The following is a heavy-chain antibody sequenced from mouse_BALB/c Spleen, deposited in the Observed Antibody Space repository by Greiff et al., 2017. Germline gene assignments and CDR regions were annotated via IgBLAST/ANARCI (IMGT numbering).Heavy chain of an antibody. CDR2: IYPGDGDT. J-gene: IGHJ2*01. CDR3: ARKGLTGTFFDY. V-gene: IGHV1-82*01. D-gene: IGHD4-1*01. CDR1: GYAFSSSW. Sequence: VQLQQSGPELVKPGASVKISCKASGYAFSSSWMNWVKQRPGQGLEWIGRIYPGDGDTNYNGKFKGKATLTADKSSSTAYMQLSSLTSVDSAVYFCARKGLTGTFFDYWGQGTTLTVSS.